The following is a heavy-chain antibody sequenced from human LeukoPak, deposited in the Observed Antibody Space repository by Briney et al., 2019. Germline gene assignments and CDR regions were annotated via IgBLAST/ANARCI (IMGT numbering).Heavy chain of an antibody. J-gene: IGHJ3*02. CDR2: IYSGGST. V-gene: IGHV3-66*01. CDR3: ARTVVTREDAFDI. D-gene: IGHD4-23*01. CDR1: GFTVSSNY. Sequence: GGSLRLSCAASGFTVSSNYMSWVRQAPGKGLEWVSVIYSGGSTYYADSVKGRFTISRDNSKNTLYLQMNSLRAEDTAVYYCARTVVTREDAFDIWGQGTMVTVSS.